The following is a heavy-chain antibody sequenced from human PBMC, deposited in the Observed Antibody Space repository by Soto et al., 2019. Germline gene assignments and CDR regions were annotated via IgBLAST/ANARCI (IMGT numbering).Heavy chain of an antibody. CDR3: ARVSSSVAAAFFDY. Sequence: VASVKVSCKASGYTFTSYGISWVRQAPGQGLEWMGWISAYNGNTNYAQKLQGRVTMTTDTSTSTAYMELRSLRPDETAVYYCARVSSSVAAAFFDYWGQGTLVTVSS. CDR2: ISAYNGNT. J-gene: IGHJ4*02. V-gene: IGHV1-18*04. D-gene: IGHD6-13*01. CDR1: GYTFTSYG.